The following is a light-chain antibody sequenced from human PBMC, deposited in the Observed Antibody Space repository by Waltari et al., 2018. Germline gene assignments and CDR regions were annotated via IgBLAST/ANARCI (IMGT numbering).Light chain of an antibody. CDR1: TSDIGTYDV. Sequence: QSALTQPASVSGSPGQSITISCTGTTSDIGTYDVVSWFQQRPGKAPQLLISEVSKRPSQISHRFFGCKSGNTASLTISGLQAEDEADYSCCSFANDSRVFGGGTKVTVL. CDR2: EVS. J-gene: IGLJ3*02. CDR3: CSFANDSRV. V-gene: IGLV2-23*02.